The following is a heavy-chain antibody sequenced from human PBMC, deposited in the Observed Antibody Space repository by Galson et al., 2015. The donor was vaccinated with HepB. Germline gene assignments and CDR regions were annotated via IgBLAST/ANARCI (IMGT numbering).Heavy chain of an antibody. CDR3: ARNSRECRDGCILFDY. V-gene: IGHV4-34*01. J-gene: IGHJ4*02. CDR1: GGSFSGYY. Sequence: TLSLTCAVYGGSFSGYYWSWIRQPPGKGLEWIGEINHSGSTNYNPSLKSRVTISVDTSKNQFSLKLSSVTAADTAVYYCARNSRECRDGCILFDYWGQGTLVTVSS. CDR2: INHSGST. D-gene: IGHD5-24*01.